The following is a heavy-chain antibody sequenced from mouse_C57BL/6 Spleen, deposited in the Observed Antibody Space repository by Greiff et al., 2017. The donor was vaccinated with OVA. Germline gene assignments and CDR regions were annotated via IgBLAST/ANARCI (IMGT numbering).Heavy chain of an antibody. CDR1: GFTFTDYY. CDR2: IRNKANGYTT. J-gene: IGHJ4*01. CDR3: ARSPIITYYYAMDY. Sequence: EVKLVESGGGLVQPGGSLSLSCAASGFTFTDYYMSWVRQPPGKALEWLGFIRNKANGYTTEYSASVKGRFTISRDNSQSILYLQMNALRAEDSATYYCARSPIITYYYAMDYWGQGTSVTVSS. V-gene: IGHV7-3*01. D-gene: IGHD1-1*01.